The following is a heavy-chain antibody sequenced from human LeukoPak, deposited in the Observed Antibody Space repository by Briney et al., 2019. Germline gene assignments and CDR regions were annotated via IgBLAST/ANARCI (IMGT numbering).Heavy chain of an antibody. Sequence: KPSETLSLTCAVYGGSFSGYYWSWIRQPPGKGLEWIGEINHSGSTNYNPSLKSRVTISVDTSKNQFSLKLSSVTAADTAMYYCARAAQGGAHYWGQGTLVTVSS. CDR2: INHSGST. CDR1: GGSFSGYY. J-gene: IGHJ4*02. D-gene: IGHD3-16*01. V-gene: IGHV4-34*01. CDR3: ARAAQGGAHY.